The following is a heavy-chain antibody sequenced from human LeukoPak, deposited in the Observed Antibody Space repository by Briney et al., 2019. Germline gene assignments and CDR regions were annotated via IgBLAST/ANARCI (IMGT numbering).Heavy chain of an antibody. J-gene: IGHJ4*02. CDR3: AKDYYDSSGYLDY. V-gene: IGHV3-9*01. CDR1: GFTFDDYA. D-gene: IGHD3-22*01. Sequence: GGSLRLSCAASGFTFDDYAMHWVRQAPGKGLEWVSGISWNSGSIGYADSVKGRFTISRDNAKNSLYLQMNSLRAEDTALYYCAKDYYDSSGYLDYWGQGTLVTVSS. CDR2: ISWNSGSI.